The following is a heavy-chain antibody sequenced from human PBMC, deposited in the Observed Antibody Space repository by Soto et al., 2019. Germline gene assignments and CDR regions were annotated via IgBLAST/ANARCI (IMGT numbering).Heavy chain of an antibody. D-gene: IGHD6-19*01. J-gene: IGHJ3*02. CDR2: IAHKVNGYTT. CDR3: TRGYSGVSIYAFHI. Sequence: VQLVESGGGLVQPGGSLRLSCVASGSTFSDQYMDWVRQAPGKGLEWIGRIAHKVNGYTTGYVTSLKGRFSISRDDSESSLYLQMSDLKTEDTAKYSCTRGYSGVSIYAFHIWGQGTRVTVSS. CDR1: GSTFSDQY. V-gene: IGHV3-72*01.